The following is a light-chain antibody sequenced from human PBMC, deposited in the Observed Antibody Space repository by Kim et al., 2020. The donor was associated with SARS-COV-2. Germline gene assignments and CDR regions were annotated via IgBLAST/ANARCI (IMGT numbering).Light chain of an antibody. CDR2: DVS. Sequence: QSALTQPASVSGSPGQSITVSCTGTSGDIGGYNYVSWYHQHPGKAPKLIIYDVSHRPSGVSTRFSGSKSGNTASLTISGLQPEDEADYYCSSYTSSSTYVFGTGTKVTVL. V-gene: IGLV2-14*03. CDR3: SSYTSSSTYV. CDR1: SGDIGGYNY. J-gene: IGLJ1*01.